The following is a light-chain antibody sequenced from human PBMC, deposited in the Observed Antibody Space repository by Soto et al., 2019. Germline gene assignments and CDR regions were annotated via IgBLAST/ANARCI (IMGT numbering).Light chain of an antibody. CDR3: SSYTTSNTRQIV. CDR2: DVS. J-gene: IGLJ1*01. Sequence: QSVLAQPASVSGSPGQSITHSCPRTSSEDGGYKYFSLYQHHPGKAPKFIIYDVSNLPSGVSIFFSGSKSDNTASLTISGLQPEDEADYHCSSYTTSNTRQIVFGTGTKVTVL. CDR1: SSEDGGYKY. V-gene: IGLV2-14*03.